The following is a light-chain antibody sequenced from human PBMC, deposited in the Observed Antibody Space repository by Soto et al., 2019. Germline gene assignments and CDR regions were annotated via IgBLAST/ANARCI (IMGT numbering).Light chain of an antibody. J-gene: IGKJ4*01. CDR3: QQRARWPPLT. Sequence: PGERATLSCRASQNINNFLAWYQQRPGQAPRLLIYDASIRATGVPVRFSGGGSDTDFTLTISSLEPEDSALYYCQQRARWPPLTFGGGSKV. V-gene: IGKV3-11*01. CDR1: QNINNF. CDR2: DAS.